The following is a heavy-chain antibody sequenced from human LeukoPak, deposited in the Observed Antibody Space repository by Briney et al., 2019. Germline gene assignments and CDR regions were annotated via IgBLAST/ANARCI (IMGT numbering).Heavy chain of an antibody. V-gene: IGHV1-18*01. D-gene: IGHD6-13*01. J-gene: IGHJ3*02. Sequence: ASVKVSCKASGYTFTSYGISWVRQAPGQGLEWMGWISAYNGDTNYAQKLQGRVTMTTDTSTSTAYMELRSLRSDDTAVYYCAREKIESASGAFDIWGQGTMVTVSS. CDR3: AREKIESASGAFDI. CDR2: ISAYNGDT. CDR1: GYTFTSYG.